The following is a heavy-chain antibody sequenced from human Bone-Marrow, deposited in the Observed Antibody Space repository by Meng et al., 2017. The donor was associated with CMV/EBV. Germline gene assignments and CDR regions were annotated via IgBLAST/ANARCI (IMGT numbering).Heavy chain of an antibody. D-gene: IGHD2-15*01. J-gene: IGHJ1*01. Sequence: GGSLKLSCAASGITFSSYSMNWVRQAPGKGLEWVSYISTSSTTIYYADSVKGRFTISRDNAKNSLYLQMNGLRAEDTAVYYCARDHPGLPFQHWGQGTLVTVSS. CDR1: GITFSSYS. V-gene: IGHV3-48*04. CDR3: ARDHPGLPFQH. CDR2: ISTSSTTI.